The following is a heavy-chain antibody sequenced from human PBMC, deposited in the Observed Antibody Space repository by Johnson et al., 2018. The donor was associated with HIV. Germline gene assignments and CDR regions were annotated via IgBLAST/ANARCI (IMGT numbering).Heavy chain of an antibody. J-gene: IGHJ3*02. CDR2: TNSDGSST. CDR3: ARDPLMHGSSFDI. V-gene: IGHV3-74*01. CDR1: GLTFSSYW. D-gene: IGHD1-26*01. Sequence: VQLVESGGGLVKPGGSLRLSCAASGLTFSSYWMHWFRQVPGNGLVWVSHTNSDGSSTTYADSVRGRFTISRDNAKNTLYLQMNSLRAEDTAVYYCARDPLMHGSSFDIWGPGTMVTVSS.